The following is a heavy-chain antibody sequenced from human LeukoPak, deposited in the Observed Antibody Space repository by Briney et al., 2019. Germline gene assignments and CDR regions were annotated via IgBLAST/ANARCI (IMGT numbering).Heavy chain of an antibody. Sequence: PGGSLRLSCAVSGFTFSRYTLSWVRQAPGKGLEWVSAISGSRSESWYTDSVKGRFTISRDNSKNTLDLQMSSLRAEDTAVYYCARDVLREGSSYNWGQGTLVTVSS. CDR2: ISGSRSES. D-gene: IGHD3-10*01. CDR3: ARDVLREGSSYN. CDR1: GFTFSRYT. J-gene: IGHJ4*02. V-gene: IGHV3-23*01.